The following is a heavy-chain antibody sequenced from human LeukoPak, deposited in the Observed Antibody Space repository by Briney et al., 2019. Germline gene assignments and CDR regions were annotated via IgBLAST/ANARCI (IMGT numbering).Heavy chain of an antibody. V-gene: IGHV4-39*07. Sequence: PSETLSLTCTVSGGSISSSSYYWGWIRQPPGKGLEWIGSIYYSGSTYYNPSLKSRVTISVDTSKNQFSLKLSSVTAADTAVYYCARGGYYYDSSGYYYLDYWGQGTLVTVSS. CDR1: GGSISSSSYY. D-gene: IGHD3-22*01. CDR2: IYYSGST. CDR3: ARGGYYYDSSGYYYLDY. J-gene: IGHJ4*02.